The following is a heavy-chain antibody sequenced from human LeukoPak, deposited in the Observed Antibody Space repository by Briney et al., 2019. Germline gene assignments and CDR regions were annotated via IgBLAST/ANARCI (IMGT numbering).Heavy chain of an antibody. Sequence: PGGSLRLSCVASGFTFSSYWMHWVPQTPGQGLMCVARIQSDGSTIYAVSVQSRFTISRDNAKNTVYLQMNSLRVDDTAVYFCTRAITYFYGSVTYDWFESWGQGIRVTASS. CDR1: GFTFSSYW. V-gene: IGHV3-74*01. J-gene: IGHJ5*01. CDR3: TRAITYFYGSVTYDWFES. CDR2: IQSDGST. D-gene: IGHD3-10*01.